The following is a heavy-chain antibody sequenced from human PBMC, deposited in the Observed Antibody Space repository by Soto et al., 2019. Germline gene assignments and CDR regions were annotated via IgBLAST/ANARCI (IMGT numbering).Heavy chain of an antibody. CDR2: IYYSGST. V-gene: IGHV4-59*01. CDR1: GGSISSYY. Sequence: SETLSLTCTVSGGSISSYYWSWIRQPPGKGLEWIGYIYYSGSTNYNPSLKSRVTISVDTSKNQFSLKLSSVTAADTAVYYCARATYYYYGMDVWGQGTTVTVSS. J-gene: IGHJ6*02. CDR3: ARATYYYYGMDV.